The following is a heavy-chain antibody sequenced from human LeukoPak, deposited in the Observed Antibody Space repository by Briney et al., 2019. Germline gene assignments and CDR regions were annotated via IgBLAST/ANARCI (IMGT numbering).Heavy chain of an antibody. V-gene: IGHV3-30*02. CDR3: AKLPRSSGLPSS. CDR2: IRYDGTSK. J-gene: IGHJ5*02. D-gene: IGHD3-22*01. Sequence: SGGNLRLSCAGAGFTFSEDGLQWVRQAPGKGVEGEAFIRYDGTSKYYADSVKGRFTISRDNSKDTLFLQMNSLRAEDTALYYCAKLPRSSGLPSSWGQGTLVTVSS. CDR1: GFTFSEDG.